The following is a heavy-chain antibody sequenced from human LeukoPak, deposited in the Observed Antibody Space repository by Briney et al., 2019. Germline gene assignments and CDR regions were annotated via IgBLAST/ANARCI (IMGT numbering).Heavy chain of an antibody. J-gene: IGHJ5*02. V-gene: IGHV3-23*01. CDR1: GFIFSNYA. D-gene: IGHD6-6*01. CDR3: AKDISVSMAARPGPTDP. Sequence: PGGSLRLSCAASGFIFSNYAMTWVRQAPGKGLEWVSGISADGTNTYYGDSVKGRFTISRDNSKNTLFLQMKSLRAADTAVYYCAKDISVSMAARPGPTDPWGQGTLVTVSS. CDR2: ISADGTNT.